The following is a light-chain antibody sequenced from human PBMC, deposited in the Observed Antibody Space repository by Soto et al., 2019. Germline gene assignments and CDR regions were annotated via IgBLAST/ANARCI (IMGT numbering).Light chain of an antibody. CDR2: DAS. Sequence: EIVLTQSPATLSLSPWERATLSCRASQSVNTYLAWYQKKPGQAPRLLIYDASNRATGIPARFSGRGSVTDFTITISRTETKDFAVYFCKLSGHWPLFTFGSETKLEI. V-gene: IGKV3-11*01. CDR1: QSVNTY. CDR3: KLSGHWPLFT. J-gene: IGKJ2*01.